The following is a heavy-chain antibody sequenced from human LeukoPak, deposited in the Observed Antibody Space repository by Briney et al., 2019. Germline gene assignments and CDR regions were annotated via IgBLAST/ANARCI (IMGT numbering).Heavy chain of an antibody. D-gene: IGHD5-12*01. CDR3: AKDPRSYIVTTMLFQY. V-gene: IGHV3-23*01. Sequence: GGSLRLSCAATGFTVTSNYMSWVRQAPGKGLEWVSVISGNGGSTYYADSVKGRFTISRDNSKNTLYLQINSLRAGDTAVYYCAKDPRSYIVTTMLFQYWGQGTLVTVSS. CDR2: ISGNGGST. J-gene: IGHJ4*02. CDR1: GFTVTSNY.